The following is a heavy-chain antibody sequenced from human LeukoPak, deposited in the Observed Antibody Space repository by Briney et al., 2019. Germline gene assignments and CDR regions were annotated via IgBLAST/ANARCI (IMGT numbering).Heavy chain of an antibody. D-gene: IGHD2-2*01. CDR1: GFTFSSHH. Sequence: GGSLRLSCVASGFTFSSHHMNWVRQTPGKGLESVATIKPDGSEKYYVDSVKGRFTISRDNAKNSLYLQMNCLRAEDTGVYFCARMSSYCDYWGQGTLVTVSS. CDR3: ARMSSYCDY. V-gene: IGHV3-7*01. CDR2: IKPDGSEK. J-gene: IGHJ4*02.